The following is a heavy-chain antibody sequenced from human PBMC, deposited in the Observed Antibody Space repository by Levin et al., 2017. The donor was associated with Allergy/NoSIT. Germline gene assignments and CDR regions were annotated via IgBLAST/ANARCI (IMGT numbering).Heavy chain of an antibody. CDR3: ARDFRWAIDY. D-gene: IGHD5-24*01. J-gene: IGHJ4*02. V-gene: IGHV3-48*01. CDR1: GFTFSNYD. Sequence: GGSLRLSCAASGFTFSNYDMNWVRQAPGKGLEWISYIGSRTIYYADSVKGRFTISRDNAKNSLFLQMNSLRVEDTAIYYCARDFRWAIDYWGRGTLVTVS. CDR2: IGSRTI.